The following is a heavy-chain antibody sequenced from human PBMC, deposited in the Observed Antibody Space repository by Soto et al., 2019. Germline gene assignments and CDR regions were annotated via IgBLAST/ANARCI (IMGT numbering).Heavy chain of an antibody. Sequence: QVQLVQSGAAAKKPGASVQVSCKASGYTFTSYSVHWVRQAPGQRLEWMGWNNPCNGNTECSEVFQGRVTIARDTAANTAYMELSSLRSEETSGDKWARGGHYDGSGRYSDYWGQGTLVTVSS. V-gene: IGHV1-3*01. CDR2: NNPCNGNT. CDR3: ARGGHYDGSGRYSDY. CDR1: GYTFTSYS. D-gene: IGHD3-10*01. J-gene: IGHJ4*02.